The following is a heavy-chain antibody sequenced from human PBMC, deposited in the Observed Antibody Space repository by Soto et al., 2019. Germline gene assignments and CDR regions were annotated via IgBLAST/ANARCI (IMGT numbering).Heavy chain of an antibody. D-gene: IGHD6-19*01. V-gene: IGHV3-23*01. CDR2: ISGSGGST. Sequence: GGSLRLSCAASGFTFSSYAMSWVRQAPGKGLEWVSAISGSGGSTYYADSVKGRFTISRDNSKNTLYLQMNSLRAEDTAVYYCAKRKGYSSGWYEKDLGAFDYWGQGTLVTVSS. CDR3: AKRKGYSSGWYEKDLGAFDY. CDR1: GFTFSSYA. J-gene: IGHJ4*02.